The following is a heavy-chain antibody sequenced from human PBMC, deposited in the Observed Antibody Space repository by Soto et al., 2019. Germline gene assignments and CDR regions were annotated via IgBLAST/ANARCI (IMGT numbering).Heavy chain of an antibody. J-gene: IGHJ6*02. CDR1: GGTFSSYA. Sequence: QVQLVQSGAEVKKPGSSVKVSCKASGGTFSSYAISWVRQAPGQGLEWMGGIIPIFGTANYAQKFQGRVTITADESTSTAYMELSSLRSEYTAVYYCARDCISTSCYPNYYYGMDVWGQGTTVTVSS. CDR3: ARDCISTSCYPNYYYGMDV. D-gene: IGHD2-2*01. V-gene: IGHV1-69*12. CDR2: IIPIFGTA.